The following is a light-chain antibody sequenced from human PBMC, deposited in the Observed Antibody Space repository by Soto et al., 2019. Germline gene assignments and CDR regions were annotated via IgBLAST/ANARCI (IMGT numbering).Light chain of an antibody. V-gene: IGKV1-16*01. CDR3: QHYNSYSEA. J-gene: IGKJ1*01. CDR2: AAS. CDR1: QSISNY. Sequence: DIKMTQSPSSLSASVGDRVTITCRASQSISNYLQWYQQKSGQAPKLLVYAASSLHSGVPSRFSGSGSGTEFTLTISSLQPDDFATYYCQHYNSYSEAFGQGTKVDIK.